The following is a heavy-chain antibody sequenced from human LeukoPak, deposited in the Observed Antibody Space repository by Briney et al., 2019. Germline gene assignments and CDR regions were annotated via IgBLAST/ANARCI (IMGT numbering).Heavy chain of an antibody. Sequence: PGGSLRLSCAASGFTFSSYSMNWVRQAPGKGLEWVSSIGSSSTSIYYAGSVKGRFTISRDNAKNSLYLQMNSLRAEDTAVYCCAREEGKQQMEAFDYWGQGTLVTVSS. CDR3: AREEGKQQMEAFDY. CDR1: GFTFSSYS. CDR2: IGSSSTSI. D-gene: IGHD6-13*01. J-gene: IGHJ4*02. V-gene: IGHV3-21*01.